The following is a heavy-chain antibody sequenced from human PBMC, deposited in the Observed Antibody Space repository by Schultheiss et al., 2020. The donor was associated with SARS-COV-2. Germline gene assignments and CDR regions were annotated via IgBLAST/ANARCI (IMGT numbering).Heavy chain of an antibody. J-gene: IGHJ6*02. CDR1: GYTFTSYA. V-gene: IGHV1-3*01. CDR2: INAGNGNT. D-gene: IGHD3-3*01. Sequence: ASVKVSCKASGYTFTSYAMHWVRQAPGQRLEWMGWINAGNGNTKYSQKFQGRVTITRDTSASTAYMELSSLRSEDTAVYYCARDRHYYDFWSGFYGMDVWGQGTTVTVSS. CDR3: ARDRHYYDFWSGFYGMDV.